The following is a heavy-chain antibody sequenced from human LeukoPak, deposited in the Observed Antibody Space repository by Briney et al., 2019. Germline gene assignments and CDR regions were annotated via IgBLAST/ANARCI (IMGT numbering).Heavy chain of an antibody. CDR2: INHSGST. J-gene: IGHJ4*02. Sequence: PSETLSLTCAVYGGSFSGYYWSWIRQPPGKGLEWIGEINHSGSTNYNPSLKNRVTISVDTSKNQFSLKLSSVTAADTAVYYCARYYYDSSGPYWGQGTLVTVSS. CDR3: ARYYYDSSGPY. CDR1: GGSFSGYY. V-gene: IGHV4-34*01. D-gene: IGHD3-22*01.